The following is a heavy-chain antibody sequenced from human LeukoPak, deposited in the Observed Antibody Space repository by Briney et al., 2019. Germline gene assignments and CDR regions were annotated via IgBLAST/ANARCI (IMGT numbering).Heavy chain of an antibody. CDR2: FDPEDGET. CDR1: EYTLTEFS. J-gene: IGHJ3*02. CDR3: ATEGRAMYYDILTGPRGAFDI. Sequence: ASVKVSCKVSEYTLTEFSMHWERQAPGKGLEWMGGFDPEDGETIYTQKFQGRVTMTEDTSTGTAYMELSSLRSEDTAVYYCATEGRAMYYDILTGPRGAFDIWGPGTMVTVSS. V-gene: IGHV1-24*01. D-gene: IGHD3-9*01.